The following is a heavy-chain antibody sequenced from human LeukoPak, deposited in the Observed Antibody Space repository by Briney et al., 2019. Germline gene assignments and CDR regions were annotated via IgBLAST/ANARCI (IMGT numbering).Heavy chain of an antibody. V-gene: IGHV4-31*03. Sequence: PSETLSLTCTVSGGSISSGGYYWSWIRQHPGKGLEWIGYIYYSGSTYYNPSLKSRVTISVDTSKNQFPLKLSSVTAADTAVYYCARLRGPYSMATLSYYYYYGMDVWGQGTTVTVSS. CDR3: ARLRGPYSMATLSYYYYYGMDV. D-gene: IGHD6-13*01. CDR2: IYYSGST. J-gene: IGHJ6*02. CDR1: GGSISSGGYY.